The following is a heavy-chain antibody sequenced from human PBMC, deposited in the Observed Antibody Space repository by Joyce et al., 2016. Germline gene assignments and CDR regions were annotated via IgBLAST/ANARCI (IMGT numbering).Heavy chain of an antibody. V-gene: IGHV1-2*02. D-gene: IGHD6-19*01. J-gene: IGHJ4*02. CDR1: GYTFTDYY. CDR2: INPNSGGT. CDR3: ARDLGTGWYLIDY. Sequence: QVQLVQSGAEVQKPGASVKVSCKASGYTFTDYYIHWVRQAPGQGLEWMGWINPNSGGTNYAQNFQGRVTLTRDTAISTAYMELSSLRSDDAAVYYCARDLGTGWYLIDYWGQGTLVTVSS.